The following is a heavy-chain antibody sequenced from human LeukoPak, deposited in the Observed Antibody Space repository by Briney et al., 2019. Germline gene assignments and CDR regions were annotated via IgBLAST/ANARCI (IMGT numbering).Heavy chain of an antibody. D-gene: IGHD2-2*01. J-gene: IGHJ3*02. CDR2: VYYTGGT. CDR3: ARPNHPGCSSTSCYNIPLMWAFDI. V-gene: IGHV4-39*07. Sequence: SETLSLTCSVSGDSITSTSYYWGWIRQPPEKGLEWIGSVYYTGGTYYSPSLKSRVTISVDRSKNQFSLKLSSVTAADTAVYYCARPNHPGCSSTSCYNIPLMWAFDIWGQGTMVTVSS. CDR1: GDSITSTSYY.